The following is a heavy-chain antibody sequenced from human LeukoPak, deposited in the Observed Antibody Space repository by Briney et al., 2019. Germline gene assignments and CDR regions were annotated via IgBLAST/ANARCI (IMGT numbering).Heavy chain of an antibody. D-gene: IGHD2-21*02. V-gene: IGHV4-59*01. Sequence: PETLSLTCTVSGGSISHYYWSWIRQPPGKGLEWIAYIHYSGSTSSNPSLRGRVTISVDTSNNRFSLNLISVTAADTAVYYCAREEDGVTDDAFDIWGQGTMVTVSS. CDR1: GGSISHYY. CDR2: IHYSGST. J-gene: IGHJ3*02. CDR3: AREEDGVTDDAFDI.